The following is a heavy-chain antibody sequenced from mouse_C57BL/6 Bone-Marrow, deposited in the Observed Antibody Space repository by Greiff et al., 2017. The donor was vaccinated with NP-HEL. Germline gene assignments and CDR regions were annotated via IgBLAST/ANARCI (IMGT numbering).Heavy chain of an antibody. J-gene: IGHJ2*01. CDR2: IYPGDGDT. Sequence: VKLMESGPELVKPGASVKISCKASGYAFSSSWMNWVKQRPGKGLEWIGRIYPGDGDTNYNGKFKGKATLTADKSSSTAYMQLSSLTSEDSAVYFCALGATTPLDYWGQGTTLTVSS. V-gene: IGHV1-82*01. CDR1: GYAFSSSW. D-gene: IGHD1-1*01. CDR3: ALGATTPLDY.